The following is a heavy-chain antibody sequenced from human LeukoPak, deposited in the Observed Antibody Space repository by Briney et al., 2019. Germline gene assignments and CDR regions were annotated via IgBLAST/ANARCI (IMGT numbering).Heavy chain of an antibody. Sequence: SETLSLTCTVSGGSVSSGSYYWSWIRQPPGKGLEWIGYIYYSGSTNYNPSPKSRVTISVDTSKNQFSLKLSSVTAADTAVYYCARDSSQQLGGVDYWGQGTLVTVSS. D-gene: IGHD6-13*01. CDR2: IYYSGST. CDR1: GGSVSSGSYY. V-gene: IGHV4-61*01. J-gene: IGHJ4*02. CDR3: ARDSSQQLGGVDY.